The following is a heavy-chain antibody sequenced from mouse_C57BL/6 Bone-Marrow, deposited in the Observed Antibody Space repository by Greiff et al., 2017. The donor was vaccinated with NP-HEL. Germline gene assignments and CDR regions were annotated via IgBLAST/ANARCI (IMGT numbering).Heavy chain of an antibody. Sequence: QVQLKQSGAELARPGASVKLSCKASGYTFTSYGISWVKQRTGQGLEWIGEIYPRSGNTYYNEKFKGKATLHADKSSSTAYKEHRSLTSEDSAVYLCARRDHYREHWGKGTTLTVPS. D-gene: IGHD5-5*01. CDR1: GYTFTSYG. J-gene: IGHJ2*01. V-gene: IGHV1-81*01. CDR2: IYPRSGNT. CDR3: ARRDHYREH.